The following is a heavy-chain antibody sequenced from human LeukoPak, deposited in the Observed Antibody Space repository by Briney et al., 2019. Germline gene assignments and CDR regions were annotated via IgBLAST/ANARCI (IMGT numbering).Heavy chain of an antibody. Sequence: SQTLSLTCAVSGGSISSGGYSWSWIRQPPGKGLEWIGYIYHSGSTYYNPSLKSRVTISVDRSKNQFSLKLSSVTAADTAVYYCARGGYYYDSCGYYHFDYWGQGTLVTVSS. CDR3: ARGGYYYDSCGYYHFDY. CDR1: GGSISSGGYS. V-gene: IGHV4-30-2*01. J-gene: IGHJ4*02. CDR2: IYHSGST. D-gene: IGHD3-22*01.